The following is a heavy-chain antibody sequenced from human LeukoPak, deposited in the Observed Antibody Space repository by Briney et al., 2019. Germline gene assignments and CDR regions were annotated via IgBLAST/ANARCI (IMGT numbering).Heavy chain of an antibody. CDR2: IYYSGST. CDR1: GGSNSSGGYY. Sequence: SQTLSLTCTVSGGSNSSGGYYWSWIRQHPGTGLEGLGYIYYSGSTYYNPSLKSRVTISLDTSKNQFSLKLSSVTAADTAVYYCARVPRPNYYYYYGMDVWGKGTTVTVSS. J-gene: IGHJ6*04. CDR3: ARVPRPNYYYYYGMDV. V-gene: IGHV4-31*03.